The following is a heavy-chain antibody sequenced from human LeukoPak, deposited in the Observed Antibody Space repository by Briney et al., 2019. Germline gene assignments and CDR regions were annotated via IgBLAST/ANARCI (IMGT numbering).Heavy chain of an antibody. D-gene: IGHD3-22*01. CDR2: ISWNSGSI. CDR1: GFTFSSYE. V-gene: IGHV3-9*03. J-gene: IGHJ4*02. CDR3: AKGSYDSSGYYSLSYFDY. Sequence: GGSLRLSCAASGFTFSSYEMNWVRQAPGKGLEWVSGISWNSGSIGYADSVKGRFTISRDNAKNSLYLQMNSLRAEDMALYYCAKGSYDSSGYYSLSYFDYWGQGTLVTVSS.